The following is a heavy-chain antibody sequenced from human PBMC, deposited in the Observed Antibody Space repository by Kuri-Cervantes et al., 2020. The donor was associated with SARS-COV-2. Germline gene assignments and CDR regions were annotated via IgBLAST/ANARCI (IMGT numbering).Heavy chain of an antibody. V-gene: IGHV3-23*01. D-gene: IGHD6-13*01. CDR3: AKAGYIAAAGAYYYYYMDV. CDR1: GFTFDDYA. Sequence: GESLKISCAASGFTFDDYAMHWVRQAPGKGLEWVSAISGSGGSTYYADSVKGRFTISRDNSKNTLYLQMNSLRAEDTAVYYCAKAGYIAAAGAYYYYYMDVWGKGTTVTVSS. J-gene: IGHJ6*03. CDR2: ISGSGGST.